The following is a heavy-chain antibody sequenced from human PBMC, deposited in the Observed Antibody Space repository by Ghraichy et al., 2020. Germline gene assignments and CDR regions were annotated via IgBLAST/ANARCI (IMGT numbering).Heavy chain of an antibody. CDR2: ISKSISAM. CDR3: ARETTSGWHLEY. J-gene: IGHJ4*02. CDR1: GFTFSSYS. Sequence: GSLRLSCAASGFTFSSYSMNWVRQAPGKGLEWISYISKSISAMYYADSVKGRFTISRDNAKNSLYLHMNSLRAEDTAVYYCARETTSGWHLEYWGQGILVTVSP. D-gene: IGHD6-19*01. V-gene: IGHV3-48*01.